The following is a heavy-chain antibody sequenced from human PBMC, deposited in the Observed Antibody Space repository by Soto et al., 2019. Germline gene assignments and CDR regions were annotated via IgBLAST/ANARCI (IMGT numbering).Heavy chain of an antibody. J-gene: IGHJ5*02. CDR1: GYTFTSYY. CDR3: ARMGNGGGSSNWFDP. D-gene: IGHD1-26*01. V-gene: IGHV1-46*01. CDR2: INPSGGST. Sequence: ASVKVSCKASGYTFTSYYMHWVRQAPGQGLEWMGIINPSGGSTSYAQKFQGRVTMTRDTSTSTVYMELSSLRSEDTAVYYCARMGNGGGSSNWFDPWSQGTLVTVSS.